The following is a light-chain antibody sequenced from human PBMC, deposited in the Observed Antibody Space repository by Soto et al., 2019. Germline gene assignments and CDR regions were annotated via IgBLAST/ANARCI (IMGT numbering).Light chain of an antibody. J-gene: IGKJ4*01. CDR2: DAS. CDR3: QQRSDWPST. CDR1: QSVGSY. Sequence: ELVLTQSPATLSLSPGDRATLSCRASQSVGSYLGWYQQRPGQAPRLLIYDASNRATGIPARFSGSGSGTDFTLTISSLEPEDFAVYYCQQRSDWPSTFGGGTKVDIK. V-gene: IGKV3-11*01.